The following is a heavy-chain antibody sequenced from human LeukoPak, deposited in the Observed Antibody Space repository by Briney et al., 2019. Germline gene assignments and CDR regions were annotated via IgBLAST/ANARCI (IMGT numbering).Heavy chain of an antibody. CDR2: INPNSGGT. CDR3: ARVRDGYNDAFDI. V-gene: IGHV1-2*02. D-gene: IGHD5-24*01. Sequence: ASVKVSCKASGYTLTGYHMHWVRQAPGQGLEWMGWINPNSGGTNYAQKFQGRVTMTRDTSTSTVYMELSSLRSEDTAVYYCARVRDGYNDAFDIWGQGTMVIVSS. CDR1: GYTLTGYH. J-gene: IGHJ3*02.